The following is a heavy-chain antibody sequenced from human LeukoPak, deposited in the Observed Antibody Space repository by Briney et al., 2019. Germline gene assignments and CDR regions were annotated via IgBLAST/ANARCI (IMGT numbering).Heavy chain of an antibody. V-gene: IGHV4-39*01. D-gene: IGHD3-3*01. J-gene: IGHJ5*02. CDR2: IYYSGST. CDR1: GGSISSSSYY. CDR3: ARHYDFWSGYFWFDP. Sequence: SETLSLTCTVSGGSISSSSYYWGWIRQPPGKGLEWIGSIYYSGSTYYNPSLKSRVTISVDTSKNKFSLKLSSVTAADTAVYYCARHYDFWSGYFWFDPWGQGTLVTVSS.